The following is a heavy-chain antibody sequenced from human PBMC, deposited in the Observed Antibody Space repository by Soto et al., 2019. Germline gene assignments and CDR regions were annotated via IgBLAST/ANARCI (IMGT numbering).Heavy chain of an antibody. CDR2: ISWSGNSV. D-gene: IGHD3-16*01. Sequence: EVQLLESGGGLVQPGRPLRLSCTASGFIFNDYAMHWVRQTPGKGLEWVSGISWSGNSVGYADSVRGRFTTSRDNAENSLYLQMNSLRPEDTAVYYCARDFGVQELDYWGQGSLVTVSA. V-gene: IGHV3-9*01. J-gene: IGHJ4*02. CDR1: GFIFNDYA. CDR3: ARDFGVQELDY.